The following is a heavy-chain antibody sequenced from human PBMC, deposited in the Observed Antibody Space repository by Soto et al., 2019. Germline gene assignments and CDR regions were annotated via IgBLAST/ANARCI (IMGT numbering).Heavy chain of an antibody. CDR1: GYTFTSYA. CDR2: INAGNGNT. J-gene: IGHJ4*01. D-gene: IGHD3-10*01. Sequence: QVQLVQSGAEVKKPGASVKVSCKASGYTFTSYAMHWVRQAPGQRLEWMGWINAGNGNTKYSQKFQGRVTITRDTSASTAYRERSSLSSEDTVVYYGARVREYYYVSGKFDYR. V-gene: IGHV1-3*01. CDR3: ARVREYYYVSGKFDY.